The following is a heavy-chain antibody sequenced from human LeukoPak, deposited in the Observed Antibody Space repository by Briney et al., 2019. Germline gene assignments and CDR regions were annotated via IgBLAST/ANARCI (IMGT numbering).Heavy chain of an antibody. CDR1: GVSVSSGSYY. Sequence: SETLSLTCTVSGVSVSSGSYYWSWIRQPPGKGLEWIGYIYYSGSTNYNPSLKSRVTISVDTSKNQFSLKLSSVTAADTAVYYCARVGATYDAFDIWGQGTMVTVSS. J-gene: IGHJ3*02. V-gene: IGHV4-61*01. CDR2: IYYSGST. D-gene: IGHD1-26*01. CDR3: ARVGATYDAFDI.